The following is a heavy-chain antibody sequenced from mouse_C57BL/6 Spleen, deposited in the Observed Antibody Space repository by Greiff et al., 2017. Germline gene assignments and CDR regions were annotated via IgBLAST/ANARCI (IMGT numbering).Heavy chain of an antibody. D-gene: IGHD3-2*02. CDR2: INPGSGGT. J-gene: IGHJ2*01. Sequence: VQLQESGAELVRPGTSVKVSCKASGYAFTNYLIEWVKQRPGQGLEWIGVINPGSGGTNYNEKFKGKATLTADKSSSTAYMQLSSLTSEDSAVYFCARYQLRLRGFDYWGQGTTLTVSS. V-gene: IGHV1-54*01. CDR1: GYAFTNYL. CDR3: ARYQLRLRGFDY.